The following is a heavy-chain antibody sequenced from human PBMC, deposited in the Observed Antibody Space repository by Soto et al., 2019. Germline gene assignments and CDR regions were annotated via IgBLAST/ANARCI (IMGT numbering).Heavy chain of an antibody. CDR1: GFSVSTNY. CDR3: ARDLHCSSTSCYTGSYYYYGMDV. J-gene: IGHJ6*02. D-gene: IGHD2-2*02. V-gene: IGHV3-53*01. CDR2: KNSGGST. Sequence: QLGGSLRLSCEVSGFSVSTNYMGWVRQAPGKGLEWVSMKNSGGSTTYANSVKGRFTISRDNSKNTLYLQMNSLRAEDTAVYYCARDLHCSSTSCYTGSYYYYGMDVWGQGTTVTVSS.